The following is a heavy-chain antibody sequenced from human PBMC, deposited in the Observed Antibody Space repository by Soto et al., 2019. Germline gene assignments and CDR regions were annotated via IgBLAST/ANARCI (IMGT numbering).Heavy chain of an antibody. CDR3: TKYTYTSRYSYFGMDV. CDR1: GFTFGDYA. CDR2: IRSKAYGETT. D-gene: IGHD2-15*01. V-gene: IGHV3-49*03. J-gene: IGHJ6*02. Sequence: LRLSCTGSGFTFGDYAMSWSRQAPGKGLEWVGVIRSKAYGETTDYAASVKGRFTIFRDDSKSIAYLQMSSLQTEDTGVYYCTKYTYTSRYSYFGMDVWGHGTTVTVS.